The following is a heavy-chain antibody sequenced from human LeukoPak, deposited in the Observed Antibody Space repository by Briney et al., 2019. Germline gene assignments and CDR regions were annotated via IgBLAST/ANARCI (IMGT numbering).Heavy chain of an antibody. J-gene: IGHJ4*02. CDR3: GKTTVGYSSGQKPAWPVDY. CDR1: GFTFGSHA. D-gene: IGHD5-18*01. CDR2: IFGSGGSP. Sequence: GGSLRLSCAASGFTFGSHAMYWVRQAPGKGLEWVAGIFGSGGSPHYADPVKGRSTISRDNSRNTVYLQINSLRAEDTAVYYCGKTTVGYSSGQKPAWPVDYWGQGTLVTVSS. V-gene: IGHV3-23*01.